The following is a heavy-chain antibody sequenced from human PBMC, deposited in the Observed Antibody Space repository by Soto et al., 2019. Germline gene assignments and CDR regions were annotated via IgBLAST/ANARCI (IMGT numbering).Heavy chain of an antibody. CDR2: ISGSGGST. V-gene: IGHV3-23*01. J-gene: IGHJ4*02. Sequence: PGVSLRLSCAASGFTFSSYALSWVRQAPGEGLEWVSAISGSGGSTFYADSVKGRFTISRDNSKNTLYLQMNSLRAEDTAVYYWAKEASGSSGPTGYWGQGTLVTVSS. CDR3: AKEASGSSGPTGY. CDR1: GFTFSSYA. D-gene: IGHD1-26*01.